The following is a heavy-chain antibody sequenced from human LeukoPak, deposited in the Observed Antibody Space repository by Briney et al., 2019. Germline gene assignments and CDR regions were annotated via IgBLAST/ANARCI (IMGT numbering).Heavy chain of an antibody. D-gene: IGHD3-16*01. CDR1: GFTLSSYA. CDR3: AKLGGHPLHNYYVGV. Sequence: GGSLILSCAASGFTLSSYAMSWVRQAPGKGLEWVSGILDSGYSTFYANSVKGRFTISRDNSNNTLYLQMNSLRAEDTAVYYCAKLGGHPLHNYYVGVWGKGTTVAVSS. V-gene: IGHV3-23*01. J-gene: IGHJ6*03. CDR2: ILDSGYST.